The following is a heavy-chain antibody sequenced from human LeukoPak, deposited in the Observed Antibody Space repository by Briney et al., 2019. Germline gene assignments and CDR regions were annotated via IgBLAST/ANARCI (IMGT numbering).Heavy chain of an antibody. J-gene: IGHJ4*02. CDR2: ISGSGGST. D-gene: IGHD3-3*01. Sequence: EGSLRLSCAASGFTFSSYAMSWVRQAPGKGLEWVSAISGSGGSTYYADSVKGRFTISRDNSKNTLYLQMNSLRAEDTAVYYCAMDKYYDFWSGYPLFDYWGQGTLVTVSS. CDR1: GFTFSSYA. V-gene: IGHV3-23*01. CDR3: AMDKYYDFWSGYPLFDY.